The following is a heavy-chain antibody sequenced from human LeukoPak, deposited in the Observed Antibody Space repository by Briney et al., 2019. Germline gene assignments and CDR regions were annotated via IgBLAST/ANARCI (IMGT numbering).Heavy chain of an antibody. CDR1: GYTFTSYG. V-gene: IGHV1-18*01. Sequence: VASVKVSCKASGYTFTSYGISWVRQAPGQGLEWMGWTSAYNGNTNYAQKLQGRVTMTTDTSTSTAYMELRSLRSDDTAVYYCARDLSPHGSSSWYGMMGYWGQGTLVTVSS. CDR2: TSAYNGNT. CDR3: ARDLSPHGSSSWYGMMGY. D-gene: IGHD6-13*01. J-gene: IGHJ4*02.